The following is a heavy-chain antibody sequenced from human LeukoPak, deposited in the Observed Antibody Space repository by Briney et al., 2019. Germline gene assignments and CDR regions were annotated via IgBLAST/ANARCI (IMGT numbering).Heavy chain of an antibody. CDR1: GYTFTSYY. V-gene: IGHV1-46*01. Sequence: ASVKVSCKASGYTFTSYYMHWVRQAPGQGLEWMGIINPSGGSTSYAQKFQGRVTMTRDTSTSTVYMELSSLRSEDTAVYYCARPSPHYYGSGSLDCWGQGTLVTVSS. CDR3: ARPSPHYYGSGSLDC. CDR2: INPSGGST. D-gene: IGHD3-10*01. J-gene: IGHJ4*02.